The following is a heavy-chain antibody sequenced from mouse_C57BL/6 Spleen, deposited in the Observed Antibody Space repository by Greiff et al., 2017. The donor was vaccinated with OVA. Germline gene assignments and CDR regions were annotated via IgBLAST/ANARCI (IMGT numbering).Heavy chain of an antibody. J-gene: IGHJ2*01. CDR2: IRNKANGYTT. CDR3: ARYYGPFFDY. V-gene: IGHV7-3*01. D-gene: IGHD1-1*01. Sequence: EVHLVESGGGLVQPGGSLSLSCAASGFTFTDYYMSWVRQPPGKALEWLGFIRNKANGYTTEYSASVKGRFTIARDNSQSILYLQMNALRAEDSATYYCARYYGPFFDYWGQGTTLTVSS. CDR1: GFTFTDYY.